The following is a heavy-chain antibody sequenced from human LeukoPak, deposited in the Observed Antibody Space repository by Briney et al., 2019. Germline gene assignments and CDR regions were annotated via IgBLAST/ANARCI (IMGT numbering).Heavy chain of an antibody. CDR2: IKQDGSEK. Sequence: GGSLRLSCAASGFTFSSYWMSWVRQAPGRGLEWVANIKQDGSEKYYVDSVKGRFTISRDNARSSLYLQMNSLRAEDTAVYYCAKDKADGMDVWGQGTTVTVSS. V-gene: IGHV3-7*03. D-gene: IGHD6-13*01. J-gene: IGHJ6*02. CDR3: AKDKADGMDV. CDR1: GFTFSSYW.